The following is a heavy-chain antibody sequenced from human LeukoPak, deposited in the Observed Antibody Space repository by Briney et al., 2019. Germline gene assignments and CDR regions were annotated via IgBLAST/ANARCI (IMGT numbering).Heavy chain of an antibody. CDR2: TNSGGTTT. D-gene: IGHD3-10*02. V-gene: IGHV3-23*01. CDR1: GFPFSDFS. J-gene: IGHJ4*02. CDR3: AKQSYARSLGE. Sequence: GGSLRLSCATPGFPFSDFSMTWVRQAPGKGLEWISTTNSGGTTTYYAESVKGRFTISRDNFKNALYLQMSSLRVEDTAIYYCAKQSYARSLGEGGPGTLVTVSS.